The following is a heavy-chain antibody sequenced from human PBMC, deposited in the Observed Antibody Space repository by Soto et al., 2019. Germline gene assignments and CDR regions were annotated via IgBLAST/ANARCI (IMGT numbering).Heavy chain of an antibody. CDR3: ARGRYCLTGRCFPNWFDS. CDR1: GDSISTVDYF. V-gene: IGHV4-30-4*01. J-gene: IGHJ5*01. D-gene: IGHD2-15*01. CDR2: IYKSTTT. Sequence: TLSLTCSVSGDSISTVDYFWAWIRQPPGQALEYIGYIYKSTTTYYNPSFESRVAISLDTSKSQFSLTVTSVTAADTAVYFCARGRYCLTGRCFPNWFDSWGQGTLVTVSS.